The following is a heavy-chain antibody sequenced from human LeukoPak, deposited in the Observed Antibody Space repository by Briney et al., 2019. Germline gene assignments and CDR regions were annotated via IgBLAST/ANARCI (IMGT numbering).Heavy chain of an antibody. V-gene: IGHV1-69*06. CDR3: ARSVYGDYIPFDY. CDR2: IIPIFGTA. Sequence: SVKVSCKASGGTFSSYAISWVRQAPGQGLEWMGGIIPIFGTANYAQKFQGRVTITADKSTSTAYMELSSLRSEDTAVYYCARSVYGDYIPFDYWGQGTLVTVSS. D-gene: IGHD4-17*01. J-gene: IGHJ4*02. CDR1: GGTFSSYA.